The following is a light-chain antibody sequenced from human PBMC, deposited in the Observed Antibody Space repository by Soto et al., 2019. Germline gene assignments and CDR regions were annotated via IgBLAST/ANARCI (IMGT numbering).Light chain of an antibody. V-gene: IGLV1-40*01. CDR2: ANS. CDR3: QSYDSSLSGSVI. CDR1: SSNIGTGYD. J-gene: IGLJ2*01. Sequence: QAVVTQPPSVSGAPGQRVTISCTGSSSNIGTGYDVHWYQHLPGTAPKLLIYANSNRPSGVPDRFSGSKSGTSASLAITGLQAEDEADYYCQSYDSSLSGSVIFGGGTKVTVL.